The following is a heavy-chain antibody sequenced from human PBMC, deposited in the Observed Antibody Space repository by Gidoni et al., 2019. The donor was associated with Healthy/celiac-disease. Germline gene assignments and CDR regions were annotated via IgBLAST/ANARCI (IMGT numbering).Heavy chain of an antibody. J-gene: IGHJ4*02. Sequence: FSDYYMSWIRQAPGKGLEWVSYISSSSSYTNYADSVKGRFTISRDNAKNSLYLQMNSLRAEDTAVYYCARGSDDIVALDWYFDYWGQGTLVTVSS. CDR2: ISSSSSYT. CDR1: FSDYY. V-gene: IGHV3-11*06. CDR3: ARGSDDIVALDWYFDY. D-gene: IGHD5-12*01.